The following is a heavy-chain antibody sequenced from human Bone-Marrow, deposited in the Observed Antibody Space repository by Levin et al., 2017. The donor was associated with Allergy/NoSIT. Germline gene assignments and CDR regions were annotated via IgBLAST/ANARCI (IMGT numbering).Heavy chain of an antibody. CDR3: ARAYYDTLTGPLRGMDF. CDR2: IDPSDGGT. V-gene: IGHV1-46*01. J-gene: IGHJ4*02. D-gene: IGHD3-9*01. CDR1: GYTFTAYH. Sequence: GESLKISCKTSGYTFTAYHMHWVRLAPAQGFEWLGIIDPSDGGTVYAQNFRGRITVTSDTSTSTIYIELSSLRSEDTAVYYCARAYYDTLTGPLRGMDFWGPGTAVSVSS.